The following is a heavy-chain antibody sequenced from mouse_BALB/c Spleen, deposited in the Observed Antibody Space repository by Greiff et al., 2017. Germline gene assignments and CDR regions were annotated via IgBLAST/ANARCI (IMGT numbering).Heavy chain of an antibody. CDR3: AREPTYYRYDEPYAMDY. CDR2: ISYDGSN. J-gene: IGHJ4*01. D-gene: IGHD2-14*01. Sequence: EVKLLESGPGLVKPSQSLSLTCSVTGYSITSGYYWNWIRQFPGNKLEWMGYISYDGSNNYNPSLKNRISITRDTSKNQFFLKLNSVTTEDTATYYCAREPTYYRYDEPYAMDYWGQGTSVTVSS. V-gene: IGHV3-6*02. CDR1: GYSITSGYY.